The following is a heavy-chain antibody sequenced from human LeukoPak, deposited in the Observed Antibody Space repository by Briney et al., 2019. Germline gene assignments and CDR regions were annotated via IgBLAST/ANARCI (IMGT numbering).Heavy chain of an antibody. J-gene: IGHJ4*02. D-gene: IGHD5-24*01. CDR3: AKDFGGGWLQLKD. V-gene: IGHV3-30*02. Sequence: GRSLRLSCAGSGFTFSNYGMHWVRQAPGKGLEWVAFIRYDGSNKYYADSVKGRFTISRDNSKNTLYLQMNSLRAEDTAVYYCAKDFGGGWLQLKDWGQGTLVTVSS. CDR2: IRYDGSNK. CDR1: GFTFSNYG.